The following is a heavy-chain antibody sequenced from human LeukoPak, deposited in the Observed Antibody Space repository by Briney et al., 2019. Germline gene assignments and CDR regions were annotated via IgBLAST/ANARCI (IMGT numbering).Heavy chain of an antibody. Sequence: PGGSLRLSCAASGFTFSIYSMNWVRRAPGKGLEWVSYISSSNSNINYADSVKGRFAIARDNAKNSLYLQMNSLRDEDTAVYYCARDSSVDLWGRGTLVIVSS. V-gene: IGHV3-48*02. CDR2: ISSSNSNI. CDR1: GFTFSIYS. CDR3: ARDSSVDL. J-gene: IGHJ2*01.